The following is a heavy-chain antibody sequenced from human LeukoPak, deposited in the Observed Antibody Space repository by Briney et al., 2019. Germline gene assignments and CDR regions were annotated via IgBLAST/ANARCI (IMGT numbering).Heavy chain of an antibody. CDR1: GGSFSGYY. CDR3: ARSPKDSSSWPYSFDF. D-gene: IGHD6-13*01. CDR2: INHSGST. Sequence: KSSETLSLTCAVYGGSFSGYYWSWIRQPPGKGLEWIVEINHSGSTNYNPSLKSRVTISVDTSKNQFSLKLSSVTAADTAVYYCARSPKDSSSWPYSFDFWGQGTLVTVSS. J-gene: IGHJ4*02. V-gene: IGHV4-34*01.